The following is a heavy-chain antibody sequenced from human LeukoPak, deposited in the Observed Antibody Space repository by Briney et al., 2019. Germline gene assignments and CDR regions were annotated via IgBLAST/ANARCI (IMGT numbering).Heavy chain of an antibody. CDR3: AKDDSVDY. J-gene: IGHJ4*02. CDR1: GFTFSSYE. D-gene: IGHD3-22*01. Sequence: GGSLRLSCEASGFTFSSYEMNWVRQAPGKGLEWVSYIGSSGSDIYYADSVKGRFTISRDNSKNTLYLQMNSLRAEDTAVYYCAKDDSVDYWGQGTLVTVSS. V-gene: IGHV3-48*03. CDR2: IGSSGSDI.